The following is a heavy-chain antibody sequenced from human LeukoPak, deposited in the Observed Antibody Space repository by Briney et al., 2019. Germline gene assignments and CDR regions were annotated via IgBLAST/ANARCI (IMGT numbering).Heavy chain of an antibody. D-gene: IGHD1-26*01. CDR2: IDPGDSDT. Sequence: GESLKISCKGSGYSFTSYWIGWVRQMPGKGLEWMGIIDPGDSDTRYSPSFQGQVTISADKSISTAYLQWSSLKASDTAMYYCARHIVGATSAAVLANWFDPWGQGTLVTVSS. CDR3: ARHIVGATSAAVLANWFDP. CDR1: GYSFTSYW. J-gene: IGHJ5*02. V-gene: IGHV5-51*01.